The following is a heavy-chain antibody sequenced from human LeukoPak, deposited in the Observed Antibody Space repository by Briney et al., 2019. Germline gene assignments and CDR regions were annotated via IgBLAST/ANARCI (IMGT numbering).Heavy chain of an antibody. CDR1: GYTFTSYY. Sequence: ASVKVSCKTSGYTFTSYYIHWVRQAPGQGLEWVGVINPNGGSTGYAQKFQGRVTMTRGTSISTAYMELSRLRSDDTAVYYCARGTPFFDGDYLSGYWGQGTLVTVSS. V-gene: IGHV1-2*02. J-gene: IGHJ4*02. CDR3: ARGTPFFDGDYLSGY. D-gene: IGHD4-17*01. CDR2: INPNGGST.